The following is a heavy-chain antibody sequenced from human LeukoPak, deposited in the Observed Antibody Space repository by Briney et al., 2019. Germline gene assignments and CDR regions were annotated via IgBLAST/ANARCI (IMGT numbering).Heavy chain of an antibody. V-gene: IGHV3-66*01. D-gene: IGHD1-20*01. CDR3: ARANWNDHAFDI. CDR1: GFTVSSNY. J-gene: IGHJ3*02. CDR2: IYSGGIT. Sequence: GGSLRLSCAASGFTVSSNYMSWVRQAPGKGLEWVSVIYSGGITYYADSVKGRFTISRDNSKNTLYLQMNSLRADDTAVYYCARANWNDHAFDIWGQGTMVTVS.